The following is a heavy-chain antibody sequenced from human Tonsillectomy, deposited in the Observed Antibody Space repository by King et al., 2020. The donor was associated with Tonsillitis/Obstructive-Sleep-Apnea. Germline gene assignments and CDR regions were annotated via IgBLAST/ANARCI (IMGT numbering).Heavy chain of an antibody. D-gene: IGHD3-3*01. CDR2: IYYSGST. Sequence: QLQESGPGLVKPSETLSLTCTVSGGSVSSGSYYWSWIRQPPGKGLEWIGYIYYSGSTNYNPSLKSRVTISVYTSKNQFSLKLSSVTAADTAVYYCTRGRGNTIFGVVIVYWGQGTLVTVSS. V-gene: IGHV4-61*01. J-gene: IGHJ4*02. CDR1: GGSVSSGSYY. CDR3: TRGRGNTIFGVVIVY.